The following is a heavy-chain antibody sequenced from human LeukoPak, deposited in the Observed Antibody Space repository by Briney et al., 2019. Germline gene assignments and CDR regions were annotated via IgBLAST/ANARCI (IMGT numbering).Heavy chain of an antibody. D-gene: IGHD6-13*01. CDR1: GYTFTSYD. CDR2: MNPNSGNT. V-gene: IGHV1-8*01. J-gene: IGHJ4*02. CDR3: AFIPRIAAASDY. Sequence: ASVKVSCKASGYTFTSYDINWVRQATGQGLEWMGWMNPNSGNTGYAQKFQGRVTMTRNTSISTAYMELSSLRSEDTAVYYCAFIPRIAAASDYWGQGTLVTVSS.